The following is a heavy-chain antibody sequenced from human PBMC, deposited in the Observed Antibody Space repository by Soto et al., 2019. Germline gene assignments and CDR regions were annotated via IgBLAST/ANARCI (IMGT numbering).Heavy chain of an antibody. Sequence: SETLSLTCSVSGGSVSDKTYYWSWIRQPPGKRLEWIGYVYYSGTTNYNPSLKSRVTISVDLSKNQFSLRLSSVTTEDTALYYCARTTAVPNSLRSRYFFDFWGQGTLVTVSS. CDR3: ARTTAVPNSLRSRYFFDF. CDR1: GGSVSDKTYY. D-gene: IGHD4-17*01. V-gene: IGHV4-61*01. CDR2: VYYSGTT. J-gene: IGHJ4*02.